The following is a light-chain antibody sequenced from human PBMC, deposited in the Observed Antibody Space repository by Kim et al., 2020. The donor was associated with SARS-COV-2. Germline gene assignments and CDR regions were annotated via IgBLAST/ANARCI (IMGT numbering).Light chain of an antibody. CDR2: AAS. Sequence: EIVFTQSPGTLSLSPGESATLSCRASESINSRYLAWYQQKPGQAPRLLIYAASSRATGISDRFSGSGSGTDFTLTISRLEPEDIAVYYCQQYGTSLYTFGQGTKLEI. V-gene: IGKV3-20*01. J-gene: IGKJ2*01. CDR3: QQYGTSLYT. CDR1: ESINSRY.